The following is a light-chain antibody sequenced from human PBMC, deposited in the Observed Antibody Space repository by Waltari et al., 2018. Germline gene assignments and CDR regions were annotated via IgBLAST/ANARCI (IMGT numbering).Light chain of an antibody. J-gene: IGLJ1*01. Sequence: QSGLTQPASVSGSPGQSVTIPCTGGRSDFVNYNLGSWYQQHPGKAPKLLIYEGTKRPSGISTRVSASTSGNMASLTISGLQAEDEADYYCCSKGGTTSRYVFGSGTKVIVL. CDR2: EGT. CDR3: CSKGGTTSRYV. V-gene: IGLV2-23*01. CDR1: RSDFVNYNL.